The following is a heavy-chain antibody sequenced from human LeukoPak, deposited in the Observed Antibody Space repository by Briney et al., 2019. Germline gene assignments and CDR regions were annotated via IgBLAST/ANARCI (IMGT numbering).Heavy chain of an antibody. Sequence: GGSLRLSCAASGFTVSSNYMSWVRQAPGKGLEWVSVIYSGGSTDYADSVKGRFTISRDNSKNTLYLQMNSLRAEDTAVYYCARGPYGGNWFDYWGQGTLVTVSS. CDR3: ARGPYGGNWFDY. V-gene: IGHV3-66*01. D-gene: IGHD4-23*01. CDR1: GFTVSSNY. CDR2: IYSGGST. J-gene: IGHJ4*02.